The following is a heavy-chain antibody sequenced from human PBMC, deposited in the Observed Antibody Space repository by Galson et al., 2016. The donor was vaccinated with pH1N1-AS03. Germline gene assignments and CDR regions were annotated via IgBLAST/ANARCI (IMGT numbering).Heavy chain of an antibody. CDR1: GGTFSTYG. Sequence: SVKVSCKASGGTFSTYGISWVRQATGQGLEWMGGIITIFGTTNYAQKFQGRVTMTVDESTSTAYLDLSSLRSEDTAVYYCAREGVLSDRAFNYYGMDVWGQGTTVSVSS. D-gene: IGHD3-16*01. CDR3: AREGVLSDRAFNYYGMDV. CDR2: IITIFGTT. J-gene: IGHJ6*02. V-gene: IGHV1-69*13.